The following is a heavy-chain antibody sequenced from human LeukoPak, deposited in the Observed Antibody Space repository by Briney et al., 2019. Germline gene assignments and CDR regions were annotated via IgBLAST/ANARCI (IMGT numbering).Heavy chain of an antibody. CDR2: INHSGST. J-gene: IGHJ6*03. V-gene: IGHV4-34*01. Sequence: GSLRLSCAASGFIFDDYGMSWVRQAPGKGLEWIGEINHSGSTNYNPSLKSRVTISVDTSKNQFSLKLSSVAAADTAVYYCARNNQLPTFYYYYYYYMDVWGKGTTVTVSS. CDR3: ARNNQLPTFYYYYYYYMDV. D-gene: IGHD2-2*01. CDR1: GFIFDDYG.